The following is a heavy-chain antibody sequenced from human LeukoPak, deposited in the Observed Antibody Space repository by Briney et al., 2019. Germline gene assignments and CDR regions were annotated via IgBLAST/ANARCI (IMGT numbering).Heavy chain of an antibody. V-gene: IGHV1-18*01. Sequence: GASVKVSCKASGYTFTTCDISWVRQAPGQGLEWMGWSSAYNGNTNYAQKLQGRVTMTTDTSTSTAYMELRSLRSDDTAVYYCARGHPWNRVAATLGSRYSMDVWGKGTTVTISS. D-gene: IGHD2-15*01. CDR2: SSAYNGNT. CDR1: GYTFTTCD. J-gene: IGHJ6*03. CDR3: ARGHPWNRVAATLGSRYSMDV.